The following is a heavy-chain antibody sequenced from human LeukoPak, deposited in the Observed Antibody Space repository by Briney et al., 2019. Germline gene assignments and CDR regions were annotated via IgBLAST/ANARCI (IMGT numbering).Heavy chain of an antibody. V-gene: IGHV4-59*11. D-gene: IGHD1-14*01. J-gene: IGHJ6*03. CDR1: GDSISSHY. CDR2: IYYSWST. Sequence: SETLSLTCTVSGDSISSHYWSWIRQPPGKGLEWIGYIYYSWSTKYNPSLKSRVTISVDTSKSQFSLKPTSVTAADTAVYYCARDTRRSYYYMDVWGKGTTVTVSS. CDR3: ARDTRRSYYYMDV.